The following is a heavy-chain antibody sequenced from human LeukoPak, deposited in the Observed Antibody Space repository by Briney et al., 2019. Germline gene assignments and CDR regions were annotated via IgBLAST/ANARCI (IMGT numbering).Heavy chain of an antibody. V-gene: IGHV4-31*03. CDR3: ARYSGSASHFDY. CDR1: GGSISSGGYY. CDR2: IYYSGST. Sequence: SQTLSLTCTVSGGSISSGGYYWSWIRQHPGKGLEWIGHIYYSGSTYYNPSLKSRLIMSLDTSDNQFSLKLTSVTAADTAVYYCARYSGSASHFDYWGQGTLVTVSS. D-gene: IGHD3-10*01. J-gene: IGHJ4*02.